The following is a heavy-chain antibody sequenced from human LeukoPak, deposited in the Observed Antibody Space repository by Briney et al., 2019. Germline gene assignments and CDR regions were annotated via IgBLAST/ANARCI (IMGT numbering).Heavy chain of an antibody. J-gene: IGHJ4*02. Sequence: GGSLRLSCAASGFTSSSNWMHWVRQAPGKGLVWDSRISGDGRSTSYADSVKGRFTISRDNAKNTLYLQMNSLRAEDTAVYYCARAPWELDDWGQGTLVTVSS. CDR2: ISGDGRST. CDR1: GFTSSSNW. CDR3: ARAPWELDD. D-gene: IGHD1-26*01. V-gene: IGHV3-74*01.